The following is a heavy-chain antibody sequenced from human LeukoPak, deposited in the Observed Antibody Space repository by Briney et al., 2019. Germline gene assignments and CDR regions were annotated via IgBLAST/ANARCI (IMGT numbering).Heavy chain of an antibody. CDR3: ARHLRAKPFDY. Sequence: PGESLKISCKGSGYTFSTYWIGWVRQMPGKGLEWMGIIYPGDSETRYSPSFQGQVTISADRSISTAYLQWSSLKASDTAIYYCARHLRAKPFDYWGQGTLVTVSS. CDR1: GYTFSTYW. CDR2: IYPGDSET. J-gene: IGHJ4*02. V-gene: IGHV5-51*01.